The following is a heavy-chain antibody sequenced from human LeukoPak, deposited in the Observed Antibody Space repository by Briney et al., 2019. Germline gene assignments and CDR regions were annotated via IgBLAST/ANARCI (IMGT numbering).Heavy chain of an antibody. Sequence: GGSLRLSCAASGFTFSRYAISWVRQVPGKRLEWVSAISSGAGTTGYADSVKGRFTISRDNSKSTIYLQMNSLRAEDTAVYYCAKDLEQSYSGWSTSYDGWGQGPVDTVSS. CDR1: GFTFSRYA. CDR2: ISSGAGTT. CDR3: AKDLEQSYSGWSTSYDG. D-gene: IGHD6-19*01. J-gene: IGHJ4*02. V-gene: IGHV3-23*01.